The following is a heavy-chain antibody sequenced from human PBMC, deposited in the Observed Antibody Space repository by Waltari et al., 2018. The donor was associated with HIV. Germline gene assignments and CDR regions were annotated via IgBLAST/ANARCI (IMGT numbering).Heavy chain of an antibody. CDR1: GFPFSSYA. Sequence: EVQLLESGGGLVQPGGSLRLSCAASGFPFSSYAMSWVRQAPGKGLEWVSAISGSGGSTYYADSVKGRFTISRDNSKNTLYLQMNTLRAEDTAVYYCAKDQYQTGGMDVWGQGTTVTVSS. D-gene: IGHD4-4*01. CDR3: AKDQYQTGGMDV. V-gene: IGHV3-23*01. J-gene: IGHJ6*02. CDR2: ISGSGGST.